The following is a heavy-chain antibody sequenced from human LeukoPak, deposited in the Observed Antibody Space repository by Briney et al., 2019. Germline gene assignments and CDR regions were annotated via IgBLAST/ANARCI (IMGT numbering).Heavy chain of an antibody. CDR3: ARIPRSSGLYFDY. V-gene: IGHV2-70*11. D-gene: IGHD6-19*01. CDR1: GFSLTTSGMC. J-gene: IGHJ4*02. Sequence: SGPTLVNPTQTLTLTCTFSGFSLTTSGMCVSWIRQPPGKALEWLARIDWDDAKYYSTSLETRLTISKDTSKNQVVLTMTSMDPVDTATYYCARIPRSSGLYFDYWGQGTLVTVSS. CDR2: IDWDDAK.